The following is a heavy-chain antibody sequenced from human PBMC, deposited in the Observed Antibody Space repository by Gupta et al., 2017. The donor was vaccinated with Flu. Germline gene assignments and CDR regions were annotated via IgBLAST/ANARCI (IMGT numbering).Heavy chain of an antibody. CDR3: ASYYYDSSGYYFDQKFDY. D-gene: IGHD3-22*01. J-gene: IGHJ4*02. Sequence: EVQLLESGGGLVQPGGSLRLSCAASGFTFSSYAMSWVRQAPGKGLEWVSAISGSGGSTYYADSVKGRFTISRDNSKNTLYLQMNSLRAEDTAVYYCASYYYDSSGYYFDQKFDYWGQGTLVTVSS. CDR2: ISGSGGST. CDR1: GFTFSSYA. V-gene: IGHV3-23*01.